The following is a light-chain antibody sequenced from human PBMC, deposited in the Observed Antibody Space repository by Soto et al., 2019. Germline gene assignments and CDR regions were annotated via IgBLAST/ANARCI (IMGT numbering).Light chain of an antibody. CDR3: CSFVGVTNDV. CDR1: GNAVSYQL. V-gene: IGLV2-23*02. Sequence: QSVLTQPASGYGSPGQSITISCSGNAVSYQLVSWYQQQPGKAPKLILYNVTRRPSGVSNRFSGFKSGTTASLKITGLQAEDEADYYCCSFVGVTNDVFGNGTKVTVL. CDR2: NVT. J-gene: IGLJ1*01.